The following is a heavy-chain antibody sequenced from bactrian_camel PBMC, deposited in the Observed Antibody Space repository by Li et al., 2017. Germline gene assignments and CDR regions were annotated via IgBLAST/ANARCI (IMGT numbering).Heavy chain of an antibody. D-gene: IGHD1*01. V-gene: IGHV3S53*01. CDR3: TKVDASIDSNCPLSIGTWGCL. J-gene: IGHJ4*01. Sequence: HVQLVESGGGSVQTGGSLRLSCAASGSIQRTNCMGWFRQAPGKERDWVATDNGVGTTYYGDSVKGRFAISRDNAMNTLSLQMNSLKPEDTATYYCTKVDASIDSNCPLSIGTWGCLRGQGTQVTVS. CDR1: GSIQRTNC. CDR2: DNGVGTT.